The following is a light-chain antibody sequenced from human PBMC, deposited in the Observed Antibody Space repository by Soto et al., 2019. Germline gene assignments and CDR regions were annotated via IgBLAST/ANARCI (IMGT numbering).Light chain of an antibody. CDR3: QQYGSSPYT. J-gene: IGKJ2*01. CDR2: GAS. V-gene: IGKV3-20*01. Sequence: EIVLTQSPGTLSLSPGERATLSCRASQSVSSSYLAWYKQKPGQAPRRLMYGASSRATGIPDRFSGSGSGTDFTLTISRLEPEDFAVYYCQQYGSSPYTFGQGTKL. CDR1: QSVSSSY.